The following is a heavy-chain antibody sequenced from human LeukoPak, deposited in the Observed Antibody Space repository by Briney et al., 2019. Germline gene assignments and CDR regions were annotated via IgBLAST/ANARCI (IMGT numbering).Heavy chain of an antibody. CDR2: IYYSGNT. Sequence: SETLSLTCSVSGASISNYYWSWIRQAPGKGLEWIGYIYYSGNTNTYNPSLKSRATISLYTSRKYFSLELRSVTAADTAVYYCARGGSYGAYLDYWGQGALVIVSS. CDR3: ARGGSYGAYLDY. J-gene: IGHJ4*02. V-gene: IGHV4-59*01. CDR1: GASISNYY. D-gene: IGHD1-26*01.